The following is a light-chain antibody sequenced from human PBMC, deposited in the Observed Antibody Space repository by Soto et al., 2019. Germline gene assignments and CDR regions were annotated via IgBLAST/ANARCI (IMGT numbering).Light chain of an antibody. V-gene: IGKV1-39*01. CDR3: LQTYSFPHS. Sequence: DIQMTQSPSSLSASLGDRVTITCRASQSIETYLNWYQQKPGMVPKLLIFGTSNLQSGVPSRFGGSGSGTDFTVTISSLQPEDLATYYRLQTYSFPHSFGGGTKVEI. J-gene: IGKJ4*01. CDR1: QSIETY. CDR2: GTS.